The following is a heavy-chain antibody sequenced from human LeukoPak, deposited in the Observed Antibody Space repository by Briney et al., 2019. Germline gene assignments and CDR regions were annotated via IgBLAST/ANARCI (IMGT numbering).Heavy chain of an antibody. D-gene: IGHD3-9*01. CDR2: ISGSGGST. V-gene: IGHV3-23*01. CDR3: AKDSLRYFDWLFNYFDY. J-gene: IGHJ4*02. CDR1: GFTFSDYY. Sequence: AGGSLRLSCAASGFTFSDYYMSWIRQAPGKGLEWVSAISGSGGSTYYADSVKGRFTISRDNSKNTLYLQMNSLRAEDTAVYYCAKDSLRYFDWLFNYFDYWGQGTLVTVSS.